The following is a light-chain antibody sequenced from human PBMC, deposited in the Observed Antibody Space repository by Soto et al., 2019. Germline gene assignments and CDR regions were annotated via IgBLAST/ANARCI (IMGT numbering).Light chain of an antibody. CDR2: WAS. Sequence: DIVMTQSPDSLAVSLGERAIINCKSSQSVLYSSNNKNYLAWYQQKPGQPPKQLIYWASTRESGVPDRFSGSGSGTDFTLTISSLQAEDVAVYYCQQYYTTPYTFGQGTRLEIK. CDR3: QQYYTTPYT. J-gene: IGKJ2*01. V-gene: IGKV4-1*01. CDR1: QSVLYSSNNKNY.